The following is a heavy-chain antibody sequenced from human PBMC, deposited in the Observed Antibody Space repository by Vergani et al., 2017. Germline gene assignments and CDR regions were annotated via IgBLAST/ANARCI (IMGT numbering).Heavy chain of an antibody. V-gene: IGHV3-30*18. CDR3: AKEYDYGDYLSSYFDY. CDR1: GFTFSSYG. D-gene: IGHD4-17*01. CDR2: ISYDGSNK. J-gene: IGHJ4*02. Sequence: QVQLVESGGGVVQPGRSLRLSCAASGFTFSSYGMHWVRQAPGKGLEWVAVISYDGSNKYYADSVKGRFTISRDNSKNTLYLQMNSLRAEDTAVYYCAKEYDYGDYLSSYFDYWGQGTLVTVPS.